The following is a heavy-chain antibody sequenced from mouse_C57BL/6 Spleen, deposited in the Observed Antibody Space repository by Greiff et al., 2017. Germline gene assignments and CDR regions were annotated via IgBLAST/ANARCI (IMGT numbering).Heavy chain of an antibody. D-gene: IGHD1-1*01. CDR1: GYTFTDYY. J-gene: IGHJ3*01. CDR2: INPNNGGT. CDR3: ARRDYYGSSLFAY. Sequence: EVQLQQSGPELVKPGASVKISCKASGYTFTDYYMNWVKQSHGNSLEWIGDINPNNGGTSYNQKFKGKATLTVDKSSSTAYMELRSLTSEDSAVYYCARRDYYGSSLFAYWGQGTLVTVSA. V-gene: IGHV1-26*01.